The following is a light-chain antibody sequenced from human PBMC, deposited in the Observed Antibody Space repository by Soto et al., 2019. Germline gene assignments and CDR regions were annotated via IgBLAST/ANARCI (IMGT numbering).Light chain of an antibody. CDR3: QVWDSRSDQVV. V-gene: IGLV3-21*04. J-gene: IGLJ2*01. Sequence: SYELTQPPSVSVAPGKTARITCGGHNIGSKSVHWYQQKPGQAPVLVIYYDSDRPSGIPERFSGSNSGNTATLTISRVEAGDEADYYCQVWDSRSDQVVFGGGTKLTVL. CDR2: YDS. CDR1: NIGSKS.